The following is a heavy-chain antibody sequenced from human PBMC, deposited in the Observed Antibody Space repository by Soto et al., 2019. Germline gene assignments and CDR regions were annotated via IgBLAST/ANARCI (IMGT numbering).Heavy chain of an antibody. CDR3: ARVSEGSYLALKYSSSWPFDY. V-gene: IGHV4-34*01. D-gene: IGHD6-13*01. CDR2: INHSGST. J-gene: IGHJ4*02. CDR1: GGSFSGYY. Sequence: SETLSLTCAVYGGSFSGYYWSWIRQPPGKGLEWIGEINHSGSTNYNPSLKSRVTISVDTSKNQFSLKLSSVTAADTAVYYCARVSEGSYLALKYSSSWPFDYWGQGTLVTVSS.